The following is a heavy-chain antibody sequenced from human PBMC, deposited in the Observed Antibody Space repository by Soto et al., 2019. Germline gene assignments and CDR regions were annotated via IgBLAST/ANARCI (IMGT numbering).Heavy chain of an antibody. V-gene: IGHV1-2*04. CDR3: ARGPIAVAVFDAFDI. D-gene: IGHD6-19*01. Sequence: ASVKVSCKASGYTFTGYYMHWVRQAPGQGLEWMGWINPNSGGTNYAQKFQGWVTMTRDTSISTAYMELSRLRSDDTAVYYCARGPIAVAVFDAFDIWGQGTMVTVSS. J-gene: IGHJ3*02. CDR1: GYTFTGYY. CDR2: INPNSGGT.